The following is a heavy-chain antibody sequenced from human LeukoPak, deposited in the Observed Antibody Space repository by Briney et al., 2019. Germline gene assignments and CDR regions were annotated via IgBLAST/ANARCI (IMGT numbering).Heavy chain of an antibody. V-gene: IGHV4-34*01. CDR2: INHSGST. CDR1: GGSFSGYY. D-gene: IGHD5-18*01. Sequence: PSETLSLTCAVYGGSFSGYYWSWLRQPPGKGLEWIGEINHSGSTNYNPSLKSRVTISVDTSKNQFSLKLSSVTAADTAVYYCARGERYSYGFYGRWGPPFDPWGQGTLVTVSS. J-gene: IGHJ5*02. CDR3: ARGERYSYGFYGRWGPPFDP.